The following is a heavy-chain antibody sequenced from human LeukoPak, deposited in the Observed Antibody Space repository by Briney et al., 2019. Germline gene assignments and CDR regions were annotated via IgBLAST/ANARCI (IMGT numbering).Heavy chain of an antibody. CDR2: INPSGGST. Sequence: GESLKISCKGSGYTFTSYYMHWVRQAPGQGLEWMGIINPSGGSTSYAQKFQGRVTMTRDMSTSTVYMELSSLRSEDTAVYYCAREVDTAMVTLDYWGQGTLVTVSS. CDR3: AREVDTAMVTLDY. J-gene: IGHJ4*02. V-gene: IGHV1-46*01. D-gene: IGHD5-18*01. CDR1: GYTFTSYY.